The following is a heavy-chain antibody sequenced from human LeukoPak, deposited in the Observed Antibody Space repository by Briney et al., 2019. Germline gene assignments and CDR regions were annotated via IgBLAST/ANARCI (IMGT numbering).Heavy chain of an antibody. J-gene: IGHJ5*02. CDR1: GYTFTGYY. CDR3: ARDQRYCSGGSCYPGWFDP. V-gene: IGHV1-2*02. Sequence: GASVKVSCKASGYTFTGYYMHWVRQAPGQGLEWMGWINPSGGTNYAQKFQGRVTMTRDTSISIAYMELSRLRSDDTAVYYCARDQRYCSGGSCYPGWFDPWGQGTLVTVSS. D-gene: IGHD2-15*01. CDR2: INPSGGT.